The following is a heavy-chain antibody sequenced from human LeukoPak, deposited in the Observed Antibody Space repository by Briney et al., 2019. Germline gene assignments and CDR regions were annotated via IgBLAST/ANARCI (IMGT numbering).Heavy chain of an antibody. V-gene: IGHV3-23*01. D-gene: IGHD3-22*01. CDR3: AKDREWGYYDSSGYSYFDY. Sequence: GGSLRLSCAASGFTFSSYGMSWVRQAPGKGLEWVSAISGSGGSTYYADSVKGRFTISRDNSKNTLYLQMNSLRAEDTAVYYCAKDREWGYYDSSGYSYFDYWGQGTLVTVSS. J-gene: IGHJ4*02. CDR1: GFTFSSYG. CDR2: ISGSGGST.